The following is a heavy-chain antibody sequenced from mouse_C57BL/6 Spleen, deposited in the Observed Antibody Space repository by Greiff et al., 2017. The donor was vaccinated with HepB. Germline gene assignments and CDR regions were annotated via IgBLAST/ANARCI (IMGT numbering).Heavy chain of an antibody. CDR1: GYTFTSYW. J-gene: IGHJ4*01. V-gene: IGHV1-64*01. Sequence: VQLQQPGAELVKPGASVKLSCKASGYTFTSYWMHWVKQRPGQGLEWIGMIHPNSGSTNYNEKFKSKATLTVDKSSSTAYMQLSSLTSEDSAVYYCAHSSGYGYAMDYWGQGTSVTVSS. CDR2: IHPNSGST. CDR3: AHSSGYGYAMDY. D-gene: IGHD3-2*02.